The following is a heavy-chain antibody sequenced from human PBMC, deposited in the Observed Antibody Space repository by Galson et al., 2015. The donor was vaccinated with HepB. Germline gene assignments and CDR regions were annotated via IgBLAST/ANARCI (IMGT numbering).Heavy chain of an antibody. V-gene: IGHV3-30*18. CDR3: AKVRHPGGAVADLLDY. J-gene: IGHJ4*02. D-gene: IGHD6-19*01. Sequence: SLRLSCAASGFTFSSYGMHWVRQAPGKGLEWVAVISYDGSNKYYADSVKGRFAISRDNSKNTLYLQMNSLRAEDTAVYYCAKVRHPGGAVADLLDYWGQGTLVTVSS. CDR1: GFTFSSYG. CDR2: ISYDGSNK.